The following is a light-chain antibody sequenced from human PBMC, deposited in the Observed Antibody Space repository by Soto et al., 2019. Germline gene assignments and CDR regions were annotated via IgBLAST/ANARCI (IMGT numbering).Light chain of an antibody. J-gene: IGKJ2*01. Sequence: EIVMTQSPATLSVSPGERATLSCRASQSVSSNLAWYQQKPGQAPRLLIYGASTRATGIAARLSGSGSGTEFTLTISSLQSEDFAVYYCQQYNNCTPYTFGQGTKLEIK. CDR3: QQYNNCTPYT. CDR1: QSVSSN. CDR2: GAS. V-gene: IGKV3-15*01.